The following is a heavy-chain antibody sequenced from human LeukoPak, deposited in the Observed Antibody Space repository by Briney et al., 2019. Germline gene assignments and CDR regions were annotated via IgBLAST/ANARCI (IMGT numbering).Heavy chain of an antibody. V-gene: IGHV3-66*01. Sequence: GGSLRLSCAASRFVVSTMNMNWVRQAPGKGLEWVSVIYSAGTTYYADSVKGRFTISRDDSKNTLYLQMNGLRAEDTAVYYCAKDQLGGLFDYWGQGTLVTVSS. CDR2: IYSAGTT. J-gene: IGHJ4*02. CDR1: RFVVSTMN. D-gene: IGHD7-27*01. CDR3: AKDQLGGLFDY.